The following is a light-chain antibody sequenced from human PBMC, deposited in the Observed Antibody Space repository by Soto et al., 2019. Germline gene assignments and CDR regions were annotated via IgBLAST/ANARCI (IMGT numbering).Light chain of an antibody. J-gene: IGKJ1*01. Sequence: EMVLTQSPGTLSLFPGERATLSCRATQSVNSDYLACYQQKPGQAPRLLIYIASRRATGIPDRFSGSGSWTYFTLTISRLEPEDFAVYYWQQYDTSPCTFGQGPKVEIK. CDR1: QSVNSDY. CDR2: IAS. V-gene: IGKV3-20*01. CDR3: QQYDTSPCT.